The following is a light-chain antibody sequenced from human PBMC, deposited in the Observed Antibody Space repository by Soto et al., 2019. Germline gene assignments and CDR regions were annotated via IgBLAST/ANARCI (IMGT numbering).Light chain of an antibody. CDR3: GTWDSILTAGV. Sequence: QSVLTQPPSVSAAPGQKVTISCSGHSSNIENNYVSWYQQLPGAAPPLLMSDNNTRPSGIPDRFSGAKSGTAATLGTTGLRTGDEGDYYRGTWDSILTAGVLSGGTKLTVL. V-gene: IGLV1-51*01. CDR1: SSNIENNY. CDR2: DNN. J-gene: IGLJ2*01.